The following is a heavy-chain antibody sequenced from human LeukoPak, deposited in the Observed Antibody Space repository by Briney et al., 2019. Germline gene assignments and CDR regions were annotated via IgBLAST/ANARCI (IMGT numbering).Heavy chain of an antibody. D-gene: IGHD5-18*01. CDR3: AREYRIELWNRGTWFDP. CDR2: IYYTGST. Sequence: SETLSLTCTVSGGSISSYYWGWIRQPPGKGLEWIGSIYYTGSTYYNPSLKSRVTISVDTSKNQFSLKLSSVTAADTAVYYCAREYRIELWNRGTWFDPWGQGTLVTVSS. CDR1: GGSISSYY. J-gene: IGHJ5*02. V-gene: IGHV4-39*07.